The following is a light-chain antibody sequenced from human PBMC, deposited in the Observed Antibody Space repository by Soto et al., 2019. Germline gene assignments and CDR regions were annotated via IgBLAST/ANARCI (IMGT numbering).Light chain of an antibody. CDR1: SSDVGYHNY. Sequence: QSVLTQPSSVSVSPGPSITISCTGTSSDVGYHNYVSWYRQHPGKAPRLMIYEVNNRPSGVSNRFSGSKSGNTASLTISGLQAEDEADYYCSSCTSSSTLLYVFGTGTKVTVL. V-gene: IGLV2-14*01. CDR3: SSCTSSSTLLYV. CDR2: EVN. J-gene: IGLJ1*01.